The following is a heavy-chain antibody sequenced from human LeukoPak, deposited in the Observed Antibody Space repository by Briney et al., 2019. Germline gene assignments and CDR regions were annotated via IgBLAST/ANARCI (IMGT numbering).Heavy chain of an antibody. V-gene: IGHV4-34*01. CDR1: GGSFSDYS. CDR3: AARLPTDY. D-gene: IGHD5-12*01. J-gene: IGHJ4*02. CDR2: IDHSGST. Sequence: PSETLSLTCAVYGGSFSDYSWSWIRQPPGKGLEWIGEIDHSGSTSYNPSLKSRLTISVDTSKKQFSLKLNSVTAADTAVYYCAARLPTDYWGQGTLVTVSS.